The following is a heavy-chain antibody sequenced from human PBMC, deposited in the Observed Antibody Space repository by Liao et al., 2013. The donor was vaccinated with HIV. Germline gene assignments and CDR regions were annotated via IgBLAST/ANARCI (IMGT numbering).Heavy chain of an antibody. CDR3: ARAKGFPPLGYDF. CDR2: IYHSGST. D-gene: IGHD3-3*01. CDR1: GDSISSGDYS. V-gene: IGHV4-30-2*06. J-gene: IGHJ4*02. Sequence: QLQLQESGSGLVKPSQTLSLTCAVSGDSISSGDYSWSWIRQSPGKGLEWIGYIYHSGSTYYNASLKSRVSISVDTSKNQFSLKLSSVTAADTAVYYCARAKGFPPLGYDFWGQGILVTVSS.